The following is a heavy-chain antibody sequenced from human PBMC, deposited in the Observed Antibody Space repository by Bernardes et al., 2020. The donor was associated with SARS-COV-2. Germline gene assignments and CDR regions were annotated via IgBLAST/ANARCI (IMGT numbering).Heavy chain of an antibody. Sequence: SETLSLTCTVSGGSISRYYWTWIRQPPGQGLEWIGYIYYSGGTNYNPSLKSRVSISVDTSKNEVSLKLTSVNAADSAVYYCARGYYDSSGYYATPYGVDVWGQGTTVTVSS. CDR3: ARGYYDSSGYYATPYGVDV. J-gene: IGHJ6*02. V-gene: IGHV4-59*01. D-gene: IGHD3-22*01. CDR2: IYYSGGT. CDR1: GGSISRYY.